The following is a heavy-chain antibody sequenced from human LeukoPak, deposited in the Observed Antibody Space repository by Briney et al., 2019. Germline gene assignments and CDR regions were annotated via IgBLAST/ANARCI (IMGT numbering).Heavy chain of an antibody. J-gene: IGHJ4*02. V-gene: IGHV1-69*04. Sequence: SVKVSCKASGGTFSSYAISWVRQAPGQGLEWMGRIIPILGIANYAQKFQGRVTITADKSTSTAYMELSSLRSEDTAVYYCARGSAEVATTEGFDYWGQGTLVTVSS. CDR3: ARGSAEVATTEGFDY. D-gene: IGHD5-12*01. CDR2: IIPILGIA. CDR1: GGTFSSYA.